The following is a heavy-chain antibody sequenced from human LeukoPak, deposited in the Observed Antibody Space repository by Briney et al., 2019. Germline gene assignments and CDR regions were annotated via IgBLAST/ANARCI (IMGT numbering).Heavy chain of an antibody. Sequence: SETLSLTCKVSNYSARSDVHWSWIRQSPGRGLEWIASVYQSGHAYYSPPLKSRVLISFDTSKKELSLKINSVTATDTALYYCASLRFGDSYFDLWGQGTQVTVSS. J-gene: IGHJ4*02. CDR1: NYSARSDVH. CDR2: VYQSGHA. D-gene: IGHD3-10*01. CDR3: ASLRFGDSYFDL. V-gene: IGHV4-38-2*02.